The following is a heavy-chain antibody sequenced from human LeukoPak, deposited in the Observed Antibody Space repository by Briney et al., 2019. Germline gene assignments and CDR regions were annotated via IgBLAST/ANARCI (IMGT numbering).Heavy chain of an antibody. CDR3: AELGITMIGGV. CDR2: ISSSGSAI. CDR1: GFTFSSYE. D-gene: IGHD3-10*02. J-gene: IGHJ6*04. Sequence: GGSLRLSCAASGFTFSSYEMNWVRQAPGKGLEWVSYISSSGSAIYYADSVKGRFTISRDNAKNSLYLQMNSLRAEDTAVYYCAELGITMIGGVWGKGTTVTISS. V-gene: IGHV3-48*03.